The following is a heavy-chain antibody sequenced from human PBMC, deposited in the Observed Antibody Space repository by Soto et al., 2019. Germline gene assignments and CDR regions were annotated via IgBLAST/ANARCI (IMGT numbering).Heavy chain of an antibody. V-gene: IGHV1-46*04. D-gene: IGHD6-13*01. CDR3: ARDLAAGDL. CDR1: GYTFINYY. CDR2: INPMGGST. J-gene: IGHJ5*02. Sequence: QEQLVQSGAEVKEPGASVKVSCKASGYTFINYYIHWVRQAPGQGLEWMAIINPMGGSTNYAQELQGRGTLTSDTSTSTVYMELSSLRFEDTALFYCARDLAAGDLWGQGTLVTVSS.